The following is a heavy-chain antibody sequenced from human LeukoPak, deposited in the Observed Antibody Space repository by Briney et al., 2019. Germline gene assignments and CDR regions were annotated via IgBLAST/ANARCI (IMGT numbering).Heavy chain of an antibody. D-gene: IGHD3-10*01. Sequence: ASVKVSCKASGYTFNNYDVNWVRQASGQGLEWMGWVNPKSGNAGYAQSFQGRVTMTRNTSISTAYMEMSSLGSEDTAVYYCARARENYYGSGTYRSYYFDCWGQGTLVTVSS. CDR1: GYTFNNYD. CDR3: ARARENYYGSGTYRSYYFDC. CDR2: VNPKSGNA. V-gene: IGHV1-8*01. J-gene: IGHJ4*02.